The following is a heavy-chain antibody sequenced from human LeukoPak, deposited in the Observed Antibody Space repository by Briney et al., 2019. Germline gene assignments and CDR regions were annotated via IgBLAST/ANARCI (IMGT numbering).Heavy chain of an antibody. CDR2: IYSSDTA. V-gene: IGHV3-48*02. D-gene: IGHD3-10*01. CDR3: ARDLHYAFDI. Sequence: GGSLRLSCAASGFTFSGYAMNWVRQAPGKGLEWVSHIYSSDTAYADSVKGRFTISRDNAKNSLYLQMNSLRDEDTAVYYCARDLHYAFDIWGQGTMVTASS. J-gene: IGHJ3*02. CDR1: GFTFSGYA.